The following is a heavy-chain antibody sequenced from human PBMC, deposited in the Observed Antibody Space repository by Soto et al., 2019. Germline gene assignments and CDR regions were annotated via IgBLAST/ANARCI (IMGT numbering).Heavy chain of an antibody. CDR2: ITSDTNTI. Sequence: EVQLVESGGGLVQPGGSLRLSCAASGFRFSIYSMNWVRQAPGKGLEWSAYITSDTNTIKYADSVEGRFTISRDNDKNSVYLQMNSLRDEDTAVYYCARSVEGHFDYWGQGTVVTVSA. V-gene: IGHV3-48*02. CDR1: GFRFSIYS. CDR3: ARSVEGHFDY. J-gene: IGHJ4*02. D-gene: IGHD6-19*01.